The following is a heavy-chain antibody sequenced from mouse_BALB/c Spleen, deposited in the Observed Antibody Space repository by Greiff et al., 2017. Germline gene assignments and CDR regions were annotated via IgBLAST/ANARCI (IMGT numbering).Heavy chain of an antibody. J-gene: IGHJ4*01. CDR2: IYYSGTI. V-gene: IGHV3-5*02. D-gene: IGHD1-2*01. CDR3: ARDYYGFYAMDY. Sequence: DVKLQESGPGLVKPSQTVSLTCTVTGISITTGNYRWSWIRQFPGNKLEWIGYIYYSGTITYNPSLTSRTTITRDTSKNQFFLEMNSLTAEDTATYYCARDYYGFYAMDYWGQGTSVTVSS. CDR1: GISITTGNYR.